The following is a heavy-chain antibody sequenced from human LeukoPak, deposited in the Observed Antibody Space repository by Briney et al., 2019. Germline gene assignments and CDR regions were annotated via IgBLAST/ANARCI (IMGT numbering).Heavy chain of an antibody. J-gene: IGHJ4*02. CDR2: INPNRGST. D-gene: IGHD3-22*01. CDR1: GYTFTSYY. CDR3: ATGGHVRVYDSSAYYGHY. Sequence: GASVKVSCKASGYTFTSYYMYWVRQAPGQGLEWMGIINPNRGSTSYAQEFQGRVTMTRDMSTSTVYMELSSLQSEDTAVYCCATGGHVRVYDSSAYYGHYWGQGTLVTVSS. V-gene: IGHV1-46*01.